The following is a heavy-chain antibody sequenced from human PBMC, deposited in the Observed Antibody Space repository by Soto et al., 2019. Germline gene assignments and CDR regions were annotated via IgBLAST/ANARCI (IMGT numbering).Heavy chain of an antibody. CDR2: IIPMFGTA. Sequence: QVQLVQSGAEVKKPESSVKVSCKAPGGTFSTYAISWVRQAPGQGLEWMGGIIPMFGTANYAQRFKDRVTINADESTNTVYVELSSLRSEDTAVYFCASGIQLWLRRINNGYSGWGQGTLVTVSS. CDR3: ASGIQLWLRRINNGYSG. J-gene: IGHJ4*02. V-gene: IGHV1-69*12. CDR1: GGTFSTYA. D-gene: IGHD5-18*01.